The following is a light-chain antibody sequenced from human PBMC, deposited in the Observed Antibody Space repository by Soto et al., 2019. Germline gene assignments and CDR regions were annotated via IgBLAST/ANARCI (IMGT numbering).Light chain of an antibody. J-gene: IGKJ1*01. CDR1: QSVSSN. CDR2: GAS. CDR3: LQYNNWPRT. Sequence: EIVMTQSPATLSVSPGERATLSCRASQSVSSNLAWYQQKPGQAPRLLIYGASTRATGIPVRFSGSGSETEFTLTISSLQSEDFAVYYCLQYNNWPRTFGQGTKVEI. V-gene: IGKV3D-15*01.